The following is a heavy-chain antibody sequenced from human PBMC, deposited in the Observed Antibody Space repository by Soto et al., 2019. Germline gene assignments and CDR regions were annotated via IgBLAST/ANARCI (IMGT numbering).Heavy chain of an antibody. D-gene: IGHD3-10*01. Sequence: SETLSLTCTVSGGSISSYYWSWIRQPPGKGLEWIGYIYYSGSTNYNPSLKSRVTISVDTSKNQFSLKLSSVTAADTAVYYCAAGGWFGELFPVNYYYYYGMAVWGQGTTVTVSS. CDR2: IYYSGST. V-gene: IGHV4-59*01. J-gene: IGHJ6*02. CDR1: GGSISSYY. CDR3: AAGGWFGELFPVNYYYYYGMAV.